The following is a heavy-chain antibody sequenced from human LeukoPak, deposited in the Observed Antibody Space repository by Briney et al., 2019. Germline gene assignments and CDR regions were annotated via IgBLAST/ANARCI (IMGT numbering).Heavy chain of an antibody. V-gene: IGHV3-23*01. CDR1: GFTFSSYA. J-gene: IGHJ4*02. Sequence: GGSLRLSCAASGFTFSSYAMSWVRQAPGKGLEWVSAISGSGGSTYYADSVKGRFTISRDNSKNTLYLQMNSPRAEDTAVYYCAKEEGYDFWSGGPEGIGYWGQGTLVTVSS. D-gene: IGHD3-3*01. CDR2: ISGSGGST. CDR3: AKEEGYDFWSGGPEGIGY.